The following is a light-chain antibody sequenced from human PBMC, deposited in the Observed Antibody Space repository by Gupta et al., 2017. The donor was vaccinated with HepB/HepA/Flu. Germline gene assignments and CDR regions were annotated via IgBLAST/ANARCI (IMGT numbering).Light chain of an antibody. CDR1: EGIGDW. CDR2: RAA. V-gene: IGKV1-5*03. CDR3: QQENAYPWT. J-gene: IGKJ1*01. Sequence: DIQMSQSPSTLSASVGDRVTITCRASEGIGDWVAWYQQKPGNAPKLLIYRAASLETGVPSRFSGSRSGTEFTLTISSLQPDDFAVYYCQQENAYPWTFGLGTKVDFK.